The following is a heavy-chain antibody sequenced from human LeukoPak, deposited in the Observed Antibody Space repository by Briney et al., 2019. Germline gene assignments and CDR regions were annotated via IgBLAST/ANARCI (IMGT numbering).Heavy chain of an antibody. CDR2: IYPGDSDT. V-gene: IGHV5-51*01. CDR1: GYSFTNYW. D-gene: IGHD2-2*01. CDR3: ARGTDCSSTSCYNQASYYYYMDV. Sequence: GESLKISCKGSGYSFTNYWIGWVRQMPGKGLEWMGIIYPGDSDTRYSPSFQGQVTISADKSISTAYLLWSSLKASDTAMYYCARGTDCSSTSCYNQASYYYYMDVWGKGTTVTVSS. J-gene: IGHJ6*03.